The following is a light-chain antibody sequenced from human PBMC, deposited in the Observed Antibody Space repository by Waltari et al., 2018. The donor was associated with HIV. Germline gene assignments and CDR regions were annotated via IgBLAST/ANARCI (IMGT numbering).Light chain of an antibody. CDR3: QQSYSTPRT. Sequence: DIQMTQSPSSLSASVGDRVTITCRASQIISSYLNWYQQKPGKAPKLLIYAASSLQRGVPSRFSGSGSGTDFTLTISSLQPEDFATYYCQQSYSTPRTFGQGTKLEIK. J-gene: IGKJ2*02. V-gene: IGKV1-39*01. CDR1: QIISSY. CDR2: AAS.